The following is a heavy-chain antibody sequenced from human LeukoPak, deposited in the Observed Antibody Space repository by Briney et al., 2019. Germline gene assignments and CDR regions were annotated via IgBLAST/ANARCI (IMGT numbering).Heavy chain of an antibody. CDR1: GFTFSSYA. Sequence: PGGPLRLSCAASGFTFSSYAISWVRQAPGKGLEWVSAISGSGGSTYYADSVKGRFTISRDSSKNTLYLQMNSLRAEDTAVYYCAKGASGWYYFDYWGQGTLVTVSS. J-gene: IGHJ4*02. D-gene: IGHD6-19*01. V-gene: IGHV3-23*01. CDR2: ISGSGGST. CDR3: AKGASGWYYFDY.